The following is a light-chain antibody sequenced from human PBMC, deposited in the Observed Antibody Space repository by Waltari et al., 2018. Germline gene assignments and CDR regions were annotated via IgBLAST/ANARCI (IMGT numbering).Light chain of an antibody. J-gene: IGLJ7*01. CDR2: RDN. V-gene: IGLV3-9*01. CDR3: QVRDSSTAV. CDR1: NIGGKS. Sequence: SYDPNQPRSVSLAPGQTGTISCGGNNIGGKSVHGYQQKPGQAPVLVIYRDNDRPSGIPDRFSGSNSGNTATLTISGAQPGDEADYYCQVRDSSTAVFGGGTHLTVL.